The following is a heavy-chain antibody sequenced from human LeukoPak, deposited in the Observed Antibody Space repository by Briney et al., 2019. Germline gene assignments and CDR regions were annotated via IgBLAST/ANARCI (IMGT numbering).Heavy chain of an antibody. CDR2: LSGSGGGT. D-gene: IGHD3-10*01. V-gene: IGHV3-23*01. CDR1: GITLSNYG. Sequence: GGSLRLSCAVSGITLSNYGMSWVRQAPGKGLEWVAGLSGSGGGTNYADSVQGRFTISRDNPKNTLYLQMNSLRAEDTAVYFRAKRGVVIRVFLVGFHKEAYYFDSWGQGALVTASS. J-gene: IGHJ4*02. CDR3: AKRGVVIRVFLVGFHKEAYYFDS.